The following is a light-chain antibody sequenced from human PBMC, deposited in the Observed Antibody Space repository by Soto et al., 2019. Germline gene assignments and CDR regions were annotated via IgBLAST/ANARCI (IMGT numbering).Light chain of an antibody. CDR3: QQYNNFFT. J-gene: IGKJ3*01. CDR2: GAS. Sequence: EIVMTQSPATLSLSPGERATLSCRASQSVSSNLAWYQQKPGQAPRLLIYGASTRATGIPARFSGSGSGTEFTLTSRGLQSEDFAVYYCQQYNNFFTFGPGTKVDIK. V-gene: IGKV3-15*01. CDR1: QSVSSN.